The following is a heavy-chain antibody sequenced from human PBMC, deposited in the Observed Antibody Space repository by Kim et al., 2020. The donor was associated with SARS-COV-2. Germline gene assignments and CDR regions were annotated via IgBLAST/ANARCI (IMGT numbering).Heavy chain of an antibody. Sequence: GESLKISCKGSGYSFTSYWIGWVRQMPGKGLEWMGIIYPGDSDTRYSPSFQGQVTISADESISTAYLQWSSLKASDTAMYYCARRRAAAARGTLEFDPWGQGTLVTVSS. CDR1: GYSFTSYW. D-gene: IGHD6-6*01. CDR3: ARRRAAAARGTLEFDP. J-gene: IGHJ5*02. CDR2: IYPGDSDT. V-gene: IGHV5-51*01.